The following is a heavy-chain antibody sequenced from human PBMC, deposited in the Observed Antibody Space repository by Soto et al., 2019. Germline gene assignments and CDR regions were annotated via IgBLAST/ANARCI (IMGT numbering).Heavy chain of an antibody. CDR3: AKDLPRYGMDV. J-gene: IGHJ6*02. Sequence: PGGSLRLSCAASGLTFDDYAMHWVRQAPGKGLEWVSGISWNSGSIGYADSVKGRFTISRDNAKNSLYLKRNSLRAEDTALYYCAKDLPRYGMDVWGQGTTLNVSS. V-gene: IGHV3-9*01. CDR1: GLTFDDYA. CDR2: ISWNSGSI.